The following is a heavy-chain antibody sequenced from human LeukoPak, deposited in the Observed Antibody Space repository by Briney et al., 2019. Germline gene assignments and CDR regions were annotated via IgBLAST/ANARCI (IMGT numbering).Heavy chain of an antibody. V-gene: IGHV1-18*01. CDR3: ARDAGSRGCIAY. Sequence: ASVKVSCKASGYTFTSYGISWVRQAPGQGLEWMGWISAYNGNTNYAQKLQGRVTMTTDTSTSTAYMELSRLSSDDTAVYYCARDAGSRGCIAYWGQGNLITVSS. CDR2: ISAYNGNT. CDR1: GYTFTSYG. D-gene: IGHD6-19*01. J-gene: IGHJ4*02.